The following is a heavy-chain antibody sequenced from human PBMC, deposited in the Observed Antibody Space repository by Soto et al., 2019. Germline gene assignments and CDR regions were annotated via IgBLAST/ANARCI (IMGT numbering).Heavy chain of an antibody. CDR1: GFTFSSYA. CDR3: AKDLIPYVDTAMVTDY. J-gene: IGHJ4*02. Sequence: GGSLRLCCAASGFTFSSYAMSWVRQAPGKGLEWVSAISGSGGSTYYADSVKGRFTISRDNSKNTLYLQMNSLRAEDTAVYYCAKDLIPYVDTAMVTDYWGQGTLVTVSS. CDR2: ISGSGGST. D-gene: IGHD5-18*01. V-gene: IGHV3-23*01.